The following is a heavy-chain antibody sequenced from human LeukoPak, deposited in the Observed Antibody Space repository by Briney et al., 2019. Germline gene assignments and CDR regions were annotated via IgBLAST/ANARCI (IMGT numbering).Heavy chain of an antibody. J-gene: IGHJ4*02. CDR1: GFTFSSYW. CDR3: AREMSIAAAANFDY. Sequence: GGSLRLSCAASGFTFSSYWMSRVRQAPGKGLEWVANIKQDGSEKYYVDSVKGRFTISRDNAKNSLYLQMNSLRAEDTAVYYCAREMSIAAAANFDYWGQGPWSPSPQ. D-gene: IGHD6-13*01. CDR2: IKQDGSEK. V-gene: IGHV3-7*01.